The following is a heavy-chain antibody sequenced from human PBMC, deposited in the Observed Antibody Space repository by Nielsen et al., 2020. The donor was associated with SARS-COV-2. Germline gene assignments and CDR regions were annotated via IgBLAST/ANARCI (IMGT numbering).Heavy chain of an antibody. D-gene: IGHD4/OR15-4a*01. CDR3: ARGESWAGDNFDQGGYFDY. J-gene: IGHJ4*02. CDR2: IWYDGSNK. V-gene: IGHV3-33*01. Sequence: GESLKISCAASGFTFSSYGMHWVRQAPGKGLEWVAVIWYDGSNKYYADSVKGRFTISRDNSKNTLYLQMNSLRAEDTAVYYCARGESWAGDNFDQGGYFDYWGQGTLVTVSS. CDR1: GFTFSSYG.